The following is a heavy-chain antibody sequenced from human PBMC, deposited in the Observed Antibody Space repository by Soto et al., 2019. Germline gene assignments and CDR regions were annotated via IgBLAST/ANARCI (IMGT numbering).Heavy chain of an antibody. D-gene: IGHD3-3*01. CDR1: GGSFSGGGYY. V-gene: IGHV4-31*03. Sequence: TLSLTCTVSGGSFSGGGYYWSWIRQHPGKGLEWMGYISYSGSTKYKPSLQSRITISVDTSKNQFSLRLTSVTAADTAIYFCARTSIFGVVLNAFDIWGPGTLVTVSS. CDR2: ISYSGST. J-gene: IGHJ3*02. CDR3: ARTSIFGVVLNAFDI.